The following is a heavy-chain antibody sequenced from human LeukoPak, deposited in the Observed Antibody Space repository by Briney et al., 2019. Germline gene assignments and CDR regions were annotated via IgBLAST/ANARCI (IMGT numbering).Heavy chain of an antibody. CDR3: ARDGRVGATSLPDY. CDR2: INHSGGT. D-gene: IGHD1-26*01. Sequence: SETLSLTCAVYGGSFSGYYWSWIRQPPGKGLEWIGEINHSGGTKYNPSLKSRVTISVDTSKNQFSLKLSSVTAADTAVYYCARDGRVGATSLPDYWGQGTLVTVSS. J-gene: IGHJ4*02. CDR1: GGSFSGYY. V-gene: IGHV4-34*01.